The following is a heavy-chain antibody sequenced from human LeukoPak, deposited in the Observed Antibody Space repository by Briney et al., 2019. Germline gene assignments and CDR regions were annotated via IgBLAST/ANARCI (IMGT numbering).Heavy chain of an antibody. CDR2: IYSGGST. V-gene: IGHV3-66*01. CDR3: ARFRRGYYDFWSGPANSLTNDY. J-gene: IGHJ4*02. D-gene: IGHD3-3*01. CDR1: EFTVSSNY. Sequence: GGSLRLSCAASEFTVSSNYMSRVRQAPGKGLEWVSVIYSGGSTYYADSVKGRFTISRDNSKNTLYLQMNSLRAEDTAVYYCARFRRGYYDFWSGPANSLTNDYWGQGTLVTVSS.